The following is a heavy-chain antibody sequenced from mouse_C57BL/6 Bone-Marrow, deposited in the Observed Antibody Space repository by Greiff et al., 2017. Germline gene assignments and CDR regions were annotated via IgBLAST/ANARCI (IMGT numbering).Heavy chain of an antibody. Sequence: EVKVEESGGGLVKPGGSLKLSCAASGFTFSSYAMSWVRQTPEQRLEWVATISDGGSYTYYPDNVKGRFTISRDNAKNNLYLQMSHLKSEDTAMYYCARGTTVVDYYAMDYWGQGTSVTVSS. J-gene: IGHJ4*01. CDR2: ISDGGSYT. D-gene: IGHD1-1*01. CDR1: GFTFSSYA. V-gene: IGHV5-4*03. CDR3: ARGTTVVDYYAMDY.